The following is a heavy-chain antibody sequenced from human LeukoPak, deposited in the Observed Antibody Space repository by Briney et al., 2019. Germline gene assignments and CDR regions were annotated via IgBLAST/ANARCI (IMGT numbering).Heavy chain of an antibody. V-gene: IGHV1-69*04. J-gene: IGHJ4*02. D-gene: IGHD3-22*01. CDR3: ARVRGDYYDSSGEIDY. CDR2: IIPILGIA. Sequence: SVKVSCKASGGTFSSYAISWVRQAPGQGLEWMGRIIPILGIANYAQKFQGRVTITADKSTSTAYMELCSLRSEDTAVYYCARVRGDYYDSSGEIDYLGQGTLVTVSS. CDR1: GGTFSSYA.